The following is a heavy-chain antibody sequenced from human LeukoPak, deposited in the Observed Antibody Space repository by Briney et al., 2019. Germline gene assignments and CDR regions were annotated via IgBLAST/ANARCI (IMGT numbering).Heavy chain of an antibody. CDR3: ARVLYSSGWYDTGSAFDI. V-gene: IGHV3-30-3*01. J-gene: IGHJ3*02. CDR1: GFTFSSYA. Sequence: PARSLRLSCAASGFTFSSYAMHWVRQAPGKGLEWVAVISYDGSNKYYADSVKGRFTISRDNSKNTLYLQMNSLRAEDTAVYYCARVLYSSGWYDTGSAFDIWGQGTMVTVSS. CDR2: ISYDGSNK. D-gene: IGHD6-19*01.